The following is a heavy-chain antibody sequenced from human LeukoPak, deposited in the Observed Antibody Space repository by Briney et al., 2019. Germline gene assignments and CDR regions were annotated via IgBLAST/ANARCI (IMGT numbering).Heavy chain of an antibody. CDR2: ISDSGGST. V-gene: IGHV3-23*01. Sequence: GGSLGLSCAASGFTFRSYAMSWVRQAPGKGLEWVSTISDSGGSTYYADSVKARFTISRDNSKNTLYLQMNSLRVEDTAVYYCAKVEGYLDPYRYWGQGTLVTVSS. CDR1: GFTFRSYA. CDR3: AKVEGYLDPYRY. J-gene: IGHJ4*02. D-gene: IGHD3-9*01.